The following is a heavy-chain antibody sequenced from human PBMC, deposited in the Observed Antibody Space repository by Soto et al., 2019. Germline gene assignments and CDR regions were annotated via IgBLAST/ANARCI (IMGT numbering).Heavy chain of an antibody. Sequence: QVQLVQSGAEVKKPRASVKVSCKASGYTFTSYAMHWVRQAPGQRLEWMGWINAGNGNTKYSQKFQGRVTITRDTSASTAYMELSSLRSEDTAVYYCARGVVAAIPGDWFDPWGQGTLVTVSS. CDR1: GYTFTSYA. V-gene: IGHV1-3*01. J-gene: IGHJ5*02. CDR2: INAGNGNT. D-gene: IGHD2-15*01. CDR3: ARGVVAAIPGDWFDP.